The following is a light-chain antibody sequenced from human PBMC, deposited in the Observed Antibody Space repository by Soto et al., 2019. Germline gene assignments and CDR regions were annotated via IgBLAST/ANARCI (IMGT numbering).Light chain of an antibody. CDR1: HNDIGTYDY. V-gene: IGLV2-14*03. Sequence: QSVLTQPTSVSGSPGQSITISRTGNHNDIGTYDYVSWYQQHPGRAPRLLIYGVTTRPSGISDRFSASKSGLTASLTISRLQPEDEADYYCSSFTSDRIYVFGPGTKVTVL. CDR3: SSFTSDRIYV. J-gene: IGLJ1*01. CDR2: GVT.